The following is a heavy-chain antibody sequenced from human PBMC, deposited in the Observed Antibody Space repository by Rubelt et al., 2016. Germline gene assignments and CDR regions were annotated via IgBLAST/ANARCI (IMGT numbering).Heavy chain of an antibody. Sequence: VESGGGLVQPGGSLRLSCAGSGFTFSDHYMDWVRQAPGKGLEWVGRTRNEAKRYTTEYAASVKGRFTVSRDDSKNSVYLQMNSLRTEDTAVYYCAIAATASTNYYDGMDVWGQGTTVTVSS. J-gene: IGHJ6*02. V-gene: IGHV3-72*01. D-gene: IGHD3-16*01. CDR2: TRNEAKRYTT. CDR1: GFTFSDHY. CDR3: AIAATASTNYYDGMDV.